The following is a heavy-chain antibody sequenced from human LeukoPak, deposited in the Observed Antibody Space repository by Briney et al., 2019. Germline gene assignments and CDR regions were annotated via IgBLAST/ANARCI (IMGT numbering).Heavy chain of an antibody. CDR2: INHSGST. D-gene: IGHD2-15*01. J-gene: IGHJ5*02. CDR1: GGSFSGYY. CDR3: ARAGEGYGYNWFDP. Sequence: SETLSLTCAVYGGSFSGYYWSWIRQPPGKGLEWIGEINHSGSTNYNPSLKSRVTISVDTSKNQFSLKLSSVTAADTAVYYCARAGEGYGYNWFDPWGQGTLVTDSS. V-gene: IGHV4-34*01.